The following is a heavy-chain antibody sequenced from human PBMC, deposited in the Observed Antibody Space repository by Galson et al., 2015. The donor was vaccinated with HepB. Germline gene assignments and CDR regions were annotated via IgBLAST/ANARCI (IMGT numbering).Heavy chain of an antibody. J-gene: IGHJ6*02. D-gene: IGHD2-2*01. CDR3: AREIGYCSSTSCYPGYYYGMDV. CDR2: ISAYNGNT. Sequence: SVKVSCKASGYTFTSYGISWVRQAPGQGLEWMGWISAYNGNTNYAQKLQGRVTMTTDTSTSTAYMELRSLRSDDTAVYYCAREIGYCSSTSCYPGYYYGMDVWGQGTTVTVSS. CDR1: GYTFTSYG. V-gene: IGHV1-18*04.